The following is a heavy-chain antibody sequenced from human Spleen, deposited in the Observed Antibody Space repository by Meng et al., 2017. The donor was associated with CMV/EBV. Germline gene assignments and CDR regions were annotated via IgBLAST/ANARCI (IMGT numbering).Heavy chain of an antibody. CDR3: ARTIRYYYGSNDY. Sequence: ASVKVSCKASGYSFSSYGISWVRQAPGQGLEWMGWISAYNDNTNYAQKLQGRVTMTTDTSTSTAYMEMRSLRSADTAVYYCARTIRYYYGSNDYWGQGTLVTVSS. J-gene: IGHJ4*02. CDR1: GYSFSSYG. D-gene: IGHD3-10*01. CDR2: ISAYNDNT. V-gene: IGHV1-18*01.